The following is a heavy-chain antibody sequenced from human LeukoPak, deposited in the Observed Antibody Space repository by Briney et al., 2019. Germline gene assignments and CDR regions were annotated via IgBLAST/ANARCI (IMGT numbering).Heavy chain of an antibody. CDR2: INPNSGGT. Sequence: ASVKVSCKASGYTFTGYYMHWVRQAPGQGLEWMGWINPNSGGTNYAQKFQGRVTMIRDTSISTAYMELSRLRSDDTAVYYCAREDIVVVPAPYGMDVWGQGTTVTVSS. D-gene: IGHD2-2*01. J-gene: IGHJ6*02. CDR1: GYTFTGYY. CDR3: AREDIVVVPAPYGMDV. V-gene: IGHV1-2*02.